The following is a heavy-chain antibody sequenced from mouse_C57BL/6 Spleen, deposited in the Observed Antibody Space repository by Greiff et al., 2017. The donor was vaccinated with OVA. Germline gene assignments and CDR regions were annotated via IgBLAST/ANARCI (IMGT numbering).Heavy chain of an antibody. CDR1: GFSLTSYG. Sequence: VQLKESGPGLVAPSQSLSITCTVSGFSLTSYGVHWVRQPPGKGLEWLVVIWSDGSTTYNSALKSRLSISKDNSKSQVFLKMNSLQTDDTAMYYCARQGGYDYDVDYAMDYWGQGTSVTVSS. J-gene: IGHJ4*01. D-gene: IGHD2-4*01. V-gene: IGHV2-6-1*01. CDR3: ARQGGYDYDVDYAMDY. CDR2: IWSDGST.